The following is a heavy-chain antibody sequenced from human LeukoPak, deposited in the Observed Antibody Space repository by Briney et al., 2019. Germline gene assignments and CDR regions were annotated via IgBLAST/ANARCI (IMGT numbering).Heavy chain of an antibody. D-gene: IGHD3-3*01. Sequence: SETLSLTCTVSGGSISSGGYYWSWIRQHPGKGLEWIGYIYYGGSTYYNPSLKSRVTISVDTSKNQFSLKLSSVTAADTAVYYCARGITIFGVAPFFVYWGQGTLVTVSS. CDR3: ARGITIFGVAPFFVY. V-gene: IGHV4-31*03. CDR1: GGSISSGGYY. J-gene: IGHJ4*02. CDR2: IYYGGST.